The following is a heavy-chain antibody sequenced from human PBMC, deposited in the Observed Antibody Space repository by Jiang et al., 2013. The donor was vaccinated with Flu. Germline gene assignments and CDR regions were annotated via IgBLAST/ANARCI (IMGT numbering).Heavy chain of an antibody. V-gene: IGHV4-59*11. J-gene: IGHJ6*03. CDR3: ARGVVASSYYYMDV. CDR1: GDSTSSHY. CDR2: VYYSGTT. Sequence: PGLVKPSETLSLTCSVSGDSTSSHYWNWIRQPPGKGLEWIGYVYYSGTTNYNPSLKSRVTISEVTSKKQFSLKLSSVTAADTAVYYCARGVVASSYYYMDVWDKGTPVIVSS. D-gene: IGHD3-3*01.